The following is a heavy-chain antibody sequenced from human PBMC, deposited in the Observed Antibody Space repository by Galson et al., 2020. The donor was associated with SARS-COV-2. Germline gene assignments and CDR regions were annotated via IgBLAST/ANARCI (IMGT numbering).Heavy chain of an antibody. V-gene: IGHV1-3*01. D-gene: IGHD3-3*01. CDR1: GDTFTTYS. CDR2: IVAGSDRT. J-gene: IGHJ4*02. CDR3: ARDPGNGYFHFDY. Sequence: GESLKISCKASGDTFTTYSFHWVRQAPGQGLEWMGWIVAGSDRTKYSERFQGRVGITGDTSASTVYMELYSLRSEDTAVYFCARDPGNGYFHFDYWGQGTVVTVSS.